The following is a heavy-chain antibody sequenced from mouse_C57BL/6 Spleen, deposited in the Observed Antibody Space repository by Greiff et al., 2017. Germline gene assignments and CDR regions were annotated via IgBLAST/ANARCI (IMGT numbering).Heavy chain of an antibody. CDR2: ISSGSSTI. V-gene: IGHV5-17*01. CDR1: GFTFSDYG. D-gene: IGHD2-4*01. Sequence: EVKLMESGGGLVKPGGSLKLSCAASGFTFSDYGMHWVRQAPEKGLEWVAYISSGSSTIYYADTVKGRFTISRDNAKNTLFLQMTRLRSEDTAMYYCARRDYDGGFAYWGQGTLVTVSA. CDR3: ARRDYDGGFAY. J-gene: IGHJ3*01.